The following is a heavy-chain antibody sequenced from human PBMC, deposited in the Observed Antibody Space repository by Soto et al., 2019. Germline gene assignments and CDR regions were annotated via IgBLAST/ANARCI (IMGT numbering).Heavy chain of an antibody. CDR2: IYYSGST. CDR1: GGSISSYY. CDR3: ARRYGPSFDF. D-gene: IGHD4-17*01. V-gene: IGHV4-59*01. J-gene: IGHJ4*02. Sequence: QVQLQESGPGLVKPSETLSLTCTVSGGSISSYYWSWIRQPPGKGLEWIGYIYYSGSTNYNPSRKSRVTISVDTAKNQFSLKLSSVTAADTAVYYCARRYGPSFDFWGQGTLVTVSS.